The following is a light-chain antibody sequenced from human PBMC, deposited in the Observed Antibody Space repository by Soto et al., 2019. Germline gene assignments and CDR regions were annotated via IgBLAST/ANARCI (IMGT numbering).Light chain of an antibody. V-gene: IGLV2-14*01. CDR3: SSYSTTTRGVL. CDR2: EVT. J-gene: IGLJ2*01. Sequence: QSVLTQPASVSGSPGQSITISCTGTSSDVGGYNYVSWYQQHPGKAPKLMIYEVTNRPSGVSNRFSGSRSDNTASLTISGLQAEDEAIYYCSSYSTTTRGVLFGGGTKVTVL. CDR1: SSDVGGYNY.